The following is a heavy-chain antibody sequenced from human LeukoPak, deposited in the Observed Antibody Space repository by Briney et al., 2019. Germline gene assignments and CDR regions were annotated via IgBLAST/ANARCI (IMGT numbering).Heavy chain of an antibody. CDR1: GYTFTSYG. V-gene: IGHV1-18*01. J-gene: IGHJ4*02. CDR3: ARDSLYGDPPGY. D-gene: IGHD4-17*01. Sequence: GASVKVSCKASGYTFTSYGISWLRQAPRQGLEWMGWISAYNGNTNYAQKLQGRVTMTTDTSTSTAYMELRSLRSDDTAVYYCARDSLYGDPPGYWGQGTLVTVSS. CDR2: ISAYNGNT.